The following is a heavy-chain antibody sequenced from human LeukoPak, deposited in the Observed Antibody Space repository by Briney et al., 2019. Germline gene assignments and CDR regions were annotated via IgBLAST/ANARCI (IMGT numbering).Heavy chain of an antibody. CDR3: ARGPHYYDSSGYQKRGSLPVDY. CDR1: GGSISSYY. V-gene: IGHV4-4*07. J-gene: IGHJ4*02. Sequence: SETLSLTCTVSGGSISSYYWSWIRQPAGKGLEWIGRIYTSGSTNYNPSLKSRVTISVDTSKNQFSLKLSSVTAADTAVYYCARGPHYYDSSGYQKRGSLPVDYWGQGTLVTVSS. CDR2: IYTSGST. D-gene: IGHD3-22*01.